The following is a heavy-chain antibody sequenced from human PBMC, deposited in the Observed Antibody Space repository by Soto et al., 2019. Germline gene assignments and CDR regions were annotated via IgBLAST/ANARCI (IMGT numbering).Heavy chain of an antibody. CDR3: VKGSGSSYYYYTLDV. D-gene: IGHD1-26*01. Sequence: LRLSWAASGFIFSTYAMIWARQAPGKGLECVSTTSGSGHSTYYADSVKGRFTISRDNSKKTLYLQMNGLRAEDMAIYYCVKGSGSSYYYYTLDVWGQGTTVTVSS. J-gene: IGHJ6*02. V-gene: IGHV3-23*01. CDR1: GFIFSTYA. CDR2: TSGSGHST.